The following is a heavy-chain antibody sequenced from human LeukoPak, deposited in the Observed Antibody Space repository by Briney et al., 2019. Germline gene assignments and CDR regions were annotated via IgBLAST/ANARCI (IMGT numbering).Heavy chain of an antibody. CDR2: VYSGGDT. Sequence: PGGSLRLSCTASGFSVTSNYINWVRQAPGQGLEWVSLVYSGGDTYYADSVKGRFTISRDNSKNMVYLQMNRLRAEDTALYYCARDPPAVVLDTYGWGQGTLVTVSS. CDR1: GFSVTSNY. V-gene: IGHV3-66*01. CDR3: ARDPPAVVLDTYG. D-gene: IGHD2-2*01. J-gene: IGHJ4*02.